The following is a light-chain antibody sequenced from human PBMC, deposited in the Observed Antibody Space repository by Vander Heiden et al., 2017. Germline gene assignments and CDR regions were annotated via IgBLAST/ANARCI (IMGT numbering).Light chain of an antibody. CDR3: QQSNSFPPYT. CDR2: PAS. V-gene: IGKV1-12*01. J-gene: IGKJ2*01. CDR1: QDINSW. Sequence: DIQTTHSPSSVPASVGDGVTITCRASQDINSWLAWYQQKPGKAPKLLIYPASTLQGGVPSRFSGSGSGTDYTLTISGLQPEDFATYYCQQSNSFPPYTFGQGTKVEIK.